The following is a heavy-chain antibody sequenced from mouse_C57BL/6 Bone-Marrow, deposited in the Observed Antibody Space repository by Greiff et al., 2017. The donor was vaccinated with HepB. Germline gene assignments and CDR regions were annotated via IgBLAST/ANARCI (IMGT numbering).Heavy chain of an antibody. V-gene: IGHV1-55*01. D-gene: IGHD1-1*01. J-gene: IGHJ1*03. CDR2: IYPGSGST. CDR1: GYTFNSYW. CDR3: ARGRVITTVVAHWYFDV. Sequence: VQLQQPGAELVKPGASVKMSCKASGYTFNSYWITWVKQRPGQGLEWIGDIYPGSGSTNYNEKFKSKATLTVDTSSSTAYMQLSSLTSEDSAVYYCARGRVITTVVAHWYFDVWGTGTTVTVSS.